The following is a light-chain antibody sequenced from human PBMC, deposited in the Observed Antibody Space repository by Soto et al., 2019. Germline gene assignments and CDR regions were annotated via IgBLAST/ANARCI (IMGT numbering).Light chain of an antibody. CDR3: QQYNTFWT. CDR1: QRISNW. Sequence: DIQMTPSPSTLSASVGDRVNITCRASQRISNWLAWYQQKPGKAPKLLIYDVSSLQSGVPSRFSGSGSGTESTLTISSLQPDDSATYYCQQYNTFWTFGQGTKVDIK. CDR2: DVS. V-gene: IGKV1-5*01. J-gene: IGKJ1*01.